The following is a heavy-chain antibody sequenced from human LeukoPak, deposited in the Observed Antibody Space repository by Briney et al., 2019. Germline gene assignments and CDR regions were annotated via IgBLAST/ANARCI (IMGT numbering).Heavy chain of an antibody. CDR2: IWYDGSNK. D-gene: IGHD6-19*01. Sequence: GGSLRLSCAASGFTFSSYGMHWVRQAPGKGLEWVAVIWYDGSNKYYADSVKGRFTISRDNSKNTLYLQMNSLRAEDTAVYYCAKDRRTDSSGWSYFDYWGQGTLVTVSS. CDR3: AKDRRTDSSGWSYFDY. J-gene: IGHJ4*02. V-gene: IGHV3-30*02. CDR1: GFTFSSYG.